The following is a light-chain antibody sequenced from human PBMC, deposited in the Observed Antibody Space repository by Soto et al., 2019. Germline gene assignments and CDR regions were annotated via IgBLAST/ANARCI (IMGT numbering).Light chain of an antibody. CDR1: SSDVGGNKY. V-gene: IGLV2-14*03. CDR3: SAFPGTTYV. Sequence: QSALTQPASVSGSPGQSITISCTGTSSDVGGNKYVSWYQHYPGKAPKLMICDVSNRPSGVSNRFSGSKSGNTASLTISGLQAEDEADYSCSAFPGTTYVFGTGTKLTVL. J-gene: IGLJ1*01. CDR2: DVS.